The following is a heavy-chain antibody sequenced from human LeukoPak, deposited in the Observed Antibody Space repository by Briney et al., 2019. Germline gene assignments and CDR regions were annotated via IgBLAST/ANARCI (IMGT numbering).Heavy chain of an antibody. V-gene: IGHV4-39*01. CDR3: ARRGFYCGLRNAYGLPNFFDP. J-gene: IGHJ5*02. CDR1: GGHLRSNRYY. CDR2: IYYSGST. D-gene: IGHD3-10*01. Sequence: SETLPLTCSVSGGHLRSNRYYWGWLRHPPGKGLEWRGNIYYSGSTYYNPALQSRGTMSVDRAQNQVSLKLSSVTGADPAGEYCARRGFYCGLRNAYGLPNFFDPWGQGTLVSVST.